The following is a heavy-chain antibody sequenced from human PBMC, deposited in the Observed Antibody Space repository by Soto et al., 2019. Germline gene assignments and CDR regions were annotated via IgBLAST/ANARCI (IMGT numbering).Heavy chain of an antibody. V-gene: IGHV4-61*01. J-gene: IGHJ4*02. D-gene: IGHD4-17*01. Sequence: PSETLSLTCSVSGGSVSNKTYYWSWIRQPPGKRLEWIGYVYYSGTTNYNPSLKSRVTISVDLSTNQFSLRLSSVTTADTTLYYCARTTAVPNTLRSRYFFDYLGQGTLVTVSS. CDR3: ARTTAVPNTLRSRYFFDY. CDR1: GGSVSNKTYY. CDR2: VYYSGTT.